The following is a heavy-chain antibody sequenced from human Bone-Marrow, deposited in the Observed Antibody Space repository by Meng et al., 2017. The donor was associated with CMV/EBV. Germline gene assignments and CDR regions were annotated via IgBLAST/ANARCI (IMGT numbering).Heavy chain of an antibody. D-gene: IGHD2-2*01. CDR3: AREGCSSTSCRQHPPQYYYYYYGMDV. CDR1: CYTFTSYG. CDR2: ISAYNGNT. V-gene: IGHV1-18*01. J-gene: IGHJ6*02. Sequence: ASVKVSCKASCYTFTSYGISWVRQAPGQGLEWMGWISAYNGNTNYAQKLQGRVTMTTDTSTSTAYMELRSLRSDDTDVYYCAREGCSSTSCRQHPPQYYYYYYGMDVWGQGTTVTVSS.